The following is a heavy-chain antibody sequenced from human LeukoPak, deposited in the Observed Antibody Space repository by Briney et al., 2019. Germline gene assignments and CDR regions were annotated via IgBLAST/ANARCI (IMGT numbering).Heavy chain of an antibody. D-gene: IGHD6-19*01. CDR3: ARGSYTSGFWFGP. J-gene: IGHJ5*02. CDR1: GGSISSYY. V-gene: IGHV4-59*12. CDR2: IYYSGST. Sequence: SETLSLTCTVSGGSISSYYWSWIRQPPGKGLEWIGYIYYSGSTNYNPSLKSRVTISVDTSKNQFSLTLTSVTAADTAVYYCARGSYTSGFWFGPWGQGTLVTVSS.